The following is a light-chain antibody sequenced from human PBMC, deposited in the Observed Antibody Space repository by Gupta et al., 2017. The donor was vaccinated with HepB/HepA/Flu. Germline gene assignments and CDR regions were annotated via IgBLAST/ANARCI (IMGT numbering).Light chain of an antibody. CDR3: NSRDSHGLGVM. Sequence: SQLTPDSAVSVALGTTVKTTCRGDILRTYFVNWYQQKPRKANLLIIDGKDNRPSGIPDRFSGSSSGSTASLAVTGAQAEDEAVYFCNSRDSHGLGVMFGGGTKLT. CDR2: GKD. V-gene: IGLV3-19*01. CDR1: ILRTYF. J-gene: IGLJ3*02.